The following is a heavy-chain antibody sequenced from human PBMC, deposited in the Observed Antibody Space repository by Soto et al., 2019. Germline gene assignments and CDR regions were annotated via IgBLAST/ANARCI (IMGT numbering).Heavy chain of an antibody. V-gene: IGHV1-69*06. CDR3: GRRERGCFLRSLDP. J-gene: IGHJ5*02. CDR1: GGTFSTNP. Sequence: QVQLVQSGAEVKKPGSSVKVSCKASGGTFSTNPISWVRQAPGQGLEWMGGTGSGTGPGNHAQKFQGRLTIPLDKTTSTIHLEVRSLLFECQAVLFCGRRERGCFLRSLDPWGQGNLVP. CDR2: TGSGTGPG. D-gene: IGHD3-22*01.